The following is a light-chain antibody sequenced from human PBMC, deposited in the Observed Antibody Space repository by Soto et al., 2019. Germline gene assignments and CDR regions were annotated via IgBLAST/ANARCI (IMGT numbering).Light chain of an antibody. V-gene: IGKV3-20*01. Sequence: EIVLTQSPGTLSLSPGEGATLSCRASQSVSGSYLAWYQQKPGQAPRLLIFGASTRATGIPDRFSGSGSGTDFTLTISRLEPEDFAVYYCQQYGSSPRLTFGGGTKVDIK. J-gene: IGKJ4*01. CDR1: QSVSGSY. CDR3: QQYGSSPRLT. CDR2: GAS.